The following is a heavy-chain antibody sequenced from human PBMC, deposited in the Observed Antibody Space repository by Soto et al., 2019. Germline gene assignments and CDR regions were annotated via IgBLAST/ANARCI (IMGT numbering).Heavy chain of an antibody. CDR3: ARAIVVAGGWFDP. Sequence: QVQLQESGPGLVKPSQTLSLTCTVSGGSISSGGYYWSWIRQHPGKGLEWIGYIYYSGSTYYNPSLKSRVTISVDPSKTHCSLKLSSVTAAAPAVYYCARAIVVAGGWFDPWGQGTLVTVSS. CDR1: GGSISSGGYY. V-gene: IGHV4-31*03. J-gene: IGHJ5*02. CDR2: IYYSGST. D-gene: IGHD2-15*01.